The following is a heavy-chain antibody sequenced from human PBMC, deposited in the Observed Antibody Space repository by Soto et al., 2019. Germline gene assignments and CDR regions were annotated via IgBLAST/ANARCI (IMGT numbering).Heavy chain of an antibody. CDR2: MNPNSGNT. J-gene: IGHJ6*02. CDR3: ARGGDLGYCSSTSCSKYYYYYGMDV. CDR1: GYTFTSYD. V-gene: IGHV1-8*01. D-gene: IGHD2-2*01. Sequence: ASVKVSCKASGYTFTSYDINWVRQAPGQGLEWMGWMNPNSGNTGYAQKFQGRVTMTRNTSISTAYMELSSLRSEDTAVYYCARGGDLGYCSSTSCSKYYYYYGMDVWGQGTTVTVSS.